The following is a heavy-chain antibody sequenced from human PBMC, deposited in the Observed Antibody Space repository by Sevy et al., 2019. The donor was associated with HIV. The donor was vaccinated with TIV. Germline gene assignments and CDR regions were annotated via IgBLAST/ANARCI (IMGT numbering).Heavy chain of an antibody. CDR2: ISYDGSNK. D-gene: IGHD6-6*01. Sequence: GGSLRLSCAASGFTFSSYGMHWVRQAPGKGLEWVAVISYDGSNKYYADSVKGRFTISRDNSKNTLYLQMNSLRAEDTAVYYCAKDQGLGYSSSSGGEVGMDVWGQGTTVTVSS. J-gene: IGHJ6*02. CDR1: GFTFSSYG. CDR3: AKDQGLGYSSSSGGEVGMDV. V-gene: IGHV3-30*18.